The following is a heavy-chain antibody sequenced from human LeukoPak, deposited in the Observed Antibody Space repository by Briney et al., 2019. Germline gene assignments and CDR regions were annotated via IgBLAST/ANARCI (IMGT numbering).Heavy chain of an antibody. J-gene: IGHJ3*02. V-gene: IGHV2-5*02. CDR3: AHPLRGSGSYDDAFDI. CDR2: NYWDDDK. D-gene: IGHD3-10*01. CDR1: GFSLSTSGVG. Sequence: SGPTLVKPTQTLTLTCTFSGFSLSTSGVGVGWIRQPPGKALEWLALNYWDDDKRYSPSLKSRLTITKDTSKNQVVLTMTNMDPVDTATYYCAHPLRGSGSYDDAFDIWGQGTMVTVSS.